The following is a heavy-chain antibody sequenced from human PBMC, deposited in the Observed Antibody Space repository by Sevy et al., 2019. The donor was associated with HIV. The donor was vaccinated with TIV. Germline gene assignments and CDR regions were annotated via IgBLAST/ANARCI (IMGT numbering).Heavy chain of an antibody. Sequence: GGSLRLSCAVSGFTFSRYAMHWVRQAPGNGLEWVAVMSYDGGNKYYADSVKGRFTISRDNSKNTLFLHMNSLRAEDTAVYYCARIGMGQTYGTPPWYWGQGTLVTVSS. D-gene: IGHD3-10*01. CDR1: GFTFSRYA. CDR3: ARIGMGQTYGTPPWY. V-gene: IGHV3-30-3*01. J-gene: IGHJ4*02. CDR2: MSYDGGNK.